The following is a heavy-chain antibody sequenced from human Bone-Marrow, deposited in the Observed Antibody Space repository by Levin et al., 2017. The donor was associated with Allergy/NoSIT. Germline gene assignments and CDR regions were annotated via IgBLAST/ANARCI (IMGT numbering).Heavy chain of an antibody. D-gene: IGHD3-16*01. J-gene: IGHJ4*02. CDR1: GFTFSDYY. CDR2: ISKDAVTI. V-gene: IGHV3-11*01. CDR3: ARDGGLIDY. Sequence: PGGSLRLSCEASGFTFSDYYMSWIRQAPGKGMEWIAYISKDAVTIYYADSVRGRFTIFRDNAEHSVYLEMNSLRADDAGVYYCARDGGLIDYWGQGTLVTVAS.